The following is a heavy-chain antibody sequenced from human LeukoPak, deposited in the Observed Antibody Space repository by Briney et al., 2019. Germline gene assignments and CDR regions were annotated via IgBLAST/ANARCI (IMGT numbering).Heavy chain of an antibody. J-gene: IGHJ6*02. CDR3: AREGSGQWLVNYYYYGMDV. CDR1: GFTFRSYW. V-gene: IGHV3-7*01. CDR2: IKQDGSEK. D-gene: IGHD6-19*01. Sequence: GGSLRLSCAASGFTFRSYWMSWVRQAPGKGLEWVANIKQDGSEKYYVDSVKGRFTISRDNAKNSLYLQVNSLRAEDTAVYYCAREGSGQWLVNYYYYGMDVWGQGTTVTVSS.